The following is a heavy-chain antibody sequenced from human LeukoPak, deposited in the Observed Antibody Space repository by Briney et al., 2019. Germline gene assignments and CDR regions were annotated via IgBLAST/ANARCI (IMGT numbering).Heavy chain of an antibody. CDR3: ARPIYSYGYRYFDY. D-gene: IGHD5-18*01. V-gene: IGHV4-34*01. CDR2: INHSGST. Sequence: SETLSLTCAVYGGSFSGYYWSWIRQPPGKGLEWIGEINHSGSTNYNPSLKSRVTISVDTSKNQFSLKLSSVTAADTAVYYCARPIYSYGYRYFDYWGQGTLVTVSS. J-gene: IGHJ4*02. CDR1: GGSFSGYY.